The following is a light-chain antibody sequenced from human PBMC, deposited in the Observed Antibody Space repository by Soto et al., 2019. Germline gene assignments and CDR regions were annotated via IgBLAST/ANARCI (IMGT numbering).Light chain of an antibody. CDR3: QQSYSTPIT. CDR2: AAS. J-gene: IGKJ5*01. Sequence: DTQMTQSPSSLSASVGDRVTITCRASQSISSYLNWYQQKPGKAPNLLIYAASSLRSGVPSRFSGSGSGTDFTLTISSLQPEDFATYYCQQSYSTPITFGQGTRLEIK. CDR1: QSISSY. V-gene: IGKV1-39*01.